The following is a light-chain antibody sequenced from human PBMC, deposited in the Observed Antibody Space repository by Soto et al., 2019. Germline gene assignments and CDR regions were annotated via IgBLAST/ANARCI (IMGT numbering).Light chain of an antibody. CDR2: GAS. V-gene: IGKV3-20*01. Sequence: EIVLTQSQGTLSLSPGERATLSCRASQSVSNNYLAWYQRKPGQAPRLLIYGASSRATDIPTRFSGSGSGTDFPLTITGPAPEDLAVYYCQQYGSSPPTFGQGTKVEIK. CDR1: QSVSNNY. J-gene: IGKJ1*01. CDR3: QQYGSSPPT.